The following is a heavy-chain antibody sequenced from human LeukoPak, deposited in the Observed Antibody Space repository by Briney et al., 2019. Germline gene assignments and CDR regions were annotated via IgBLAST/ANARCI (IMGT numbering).Heavy chain of an antibody. CDR2: ISWDGRNM. Sequence: GGSLRLSCAASGFSLYDYAMQWVRQAPGQGLEGVSGISWDGRNMAYAASVKGRFTISRDNAQNSLYLQMYSLKIEDTAFYYCIKDMGFDLLKDAFDLWGQGMLVTVSS. J-gene: IGHJ3*01. D-gene: IGHD1-26*01. V-gene: IGHV3-9*01. CDR3: IKDMGFDLLKDAFDL. CDR1: GFSLYDYA.